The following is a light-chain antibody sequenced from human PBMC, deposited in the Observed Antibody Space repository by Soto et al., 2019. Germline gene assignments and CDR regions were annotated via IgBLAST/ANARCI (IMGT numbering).Light chain of an antibody. CDR1: QSVAGN. CDR3: QQYNKWPLT. CDR2: GAF. V-gene: IGKV3-15*01. J-gene: IGKJ4*01. Sequence: EIVMTQSPATLSVSPGEGATLSCWASQSVAGNLAWYQQKPGQAPRLLIYGAFTRSTGIPAPFSGSGSGTEFTLTISSLQSEDFAVYYCQQYNKWPLTFGGGTKVEIK.